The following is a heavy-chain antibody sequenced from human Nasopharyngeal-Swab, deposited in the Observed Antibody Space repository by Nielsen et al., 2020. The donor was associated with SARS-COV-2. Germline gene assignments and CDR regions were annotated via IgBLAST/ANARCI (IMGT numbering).Heavy chain of an antibody. J-gene: IGHJ3*02. Sequence: GGSLRLSCATSGFSFSSYSMTWVRQAPGKGLEWVANIKQDGSELYYVDSVKGRFTISRDNANNSLYLQMNSLRADDTAVYYCVRDGALIQLWLLPHALDIWGQGTLVTVSS. CDR2: IKQDGSEL. CDR3: VRDGALIQLWLLPHALDI. CDR1: GFSFSSYS. D-gene: IGHD5-18*01. V-gene: IGHV3-7*01.